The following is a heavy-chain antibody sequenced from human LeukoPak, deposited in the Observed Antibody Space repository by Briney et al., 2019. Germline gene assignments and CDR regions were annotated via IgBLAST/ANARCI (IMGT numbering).Heavy chain of an antibody. CDR3: ARVRMGVAAAGTGLLDYYYYYMDV. D-gene: IGHD6-13*01. Sequence: GGSLRLSCAASGFTFSSYSMNWVRQAPGKGLVWVSRINSDGSSTSYADSVKGRFTISRDNAKNTLYLQMNSLRAEDTAVYYCARVRMGVAAAGTGLLDYYYYYMDVWGKGTTVTVSS. CDR2: INSDGSST. V-gene: IGHV3-74*01. J-gene: IGHJ6*03. CDR1: GFTFSSYS.